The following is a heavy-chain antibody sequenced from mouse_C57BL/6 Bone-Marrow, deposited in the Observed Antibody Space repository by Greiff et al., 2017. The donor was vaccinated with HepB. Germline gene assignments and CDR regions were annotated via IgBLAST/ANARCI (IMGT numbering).Heavy chain of an antibody. Sequence: QVQLQQSGAELARPGASVKLSCKASGYTFTSYGISWVKQRTGQGLEWIGEIYPRSGHTYYNEKFKGKATLTADKSSSTAYMELRSLTSEDSAVYFCARGYYYGSPGWYFDVWGTGTTVTVSS. J-gene: IGHJ1*03. CDR3: ARGYYYGSPGWYFDV. D-gene: IGHD1-1*01. V-gene: IGHV1-81*01. CDR2: IYPRSGHT. CDR1: GYTFTSYG.